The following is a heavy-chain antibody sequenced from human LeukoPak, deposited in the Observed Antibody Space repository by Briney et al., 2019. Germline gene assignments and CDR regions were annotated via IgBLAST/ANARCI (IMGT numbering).Heavy chain of an antibody. D-gene: IGHD6-13*01. CDR2: IYSSGST. V-gene: IGHV4-4*07. CDR3: AGEGIAAAGTGYFDWFDP. Sequence: PSETLSLTCTVSGGSISSYYWSWIRQPAGKGLEWVGRIYSSGSTNYNPVLKSRVTMSVDTSQDQFSRKLSSVTAADTAVYYCAGEGIAAAGTGYFDWFDPWGQGTLVTVSS. J-gene: IGHJ5*02. CDR1: GGSISSYY.